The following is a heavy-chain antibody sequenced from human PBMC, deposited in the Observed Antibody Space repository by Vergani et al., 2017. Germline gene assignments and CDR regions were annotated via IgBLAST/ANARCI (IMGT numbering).Heavy chain of an antibody. J-gene: IGHJ6*02. V-gene: IGHV3-7*01. CDR2: VNQDGSEK. CDR1: GFISSSYW. Sequence: EGQLVESGGDWVQRGGSLRLSCAASGFISSSYWMSWVRQAPGKGLEWVANVNQDGSEKYYVDSVRGRFTISRDNAKNSIYLQMNSLRAEDTAVYFCVRVPLINRGSGNYGINNYHGMDVWGQGTTVIVSS. CDR3: VRVPLINRGSGNYGINNYHGMDV. D-gene: IGHD3-10*01.